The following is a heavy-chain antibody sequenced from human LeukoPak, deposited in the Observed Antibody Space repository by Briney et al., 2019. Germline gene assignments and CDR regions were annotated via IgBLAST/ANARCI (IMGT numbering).Heavy chain of an antibody. V-gene: IGHV1-18*01. D-gene: IGHD4-11*01. CDR2: ISGSNGNA. J-gene: IGHJ4*02. Sequence: ASVKVSCKASGYGFTNYGISWVRKAPGQGLEWMGWISGSNGNANCAQILQGRVSLTTDTSTSTAYMELRSLRSDDTAIYYCARAGAVLTTHFNGWGQGTLVVVSS. CDR3: ARAGAVLTTHFNG. CDR1: GYGFTNYG.